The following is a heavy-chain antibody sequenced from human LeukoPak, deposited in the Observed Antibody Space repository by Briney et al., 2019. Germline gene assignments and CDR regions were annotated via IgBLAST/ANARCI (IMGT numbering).Heavy chain of an antibody. V-gene: IGHV4-34*01. D-gene: IGHD1-26*01. CDR2: INHSGST. CDR1: GGSSSGYY. CDR3: ASRELLLGDAFDI. J-gene: IGHJ3*02. Sequence: SETLSLTCAVYGGSSSGYYWSWIRQPPGKGLEWIGEINHSGSTNYNPSLKSRVTISVDTSKNQFSLKLSSVTAADTAVYYCASRELLLGDAFDIWGQGTMVTVSS.